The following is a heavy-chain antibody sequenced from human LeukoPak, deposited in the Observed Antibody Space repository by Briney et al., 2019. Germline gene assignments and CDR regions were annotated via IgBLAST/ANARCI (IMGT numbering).Heavy chain of an antibody. CDR3: ARSSSYYDICFDY. CDR1: GFSLSPSGMR. D-gene: IGHD3-9*01. V-gene: IGHV2-70*04. Sequence: SGPALVKPTQTLTLTCTFSGFSLSPSGMRVSWIRPPPGKALEWLGRIDWDDDKFYSTSLKTRLTIFKDISKNQVVRKMTNMDPVDTDTYYCARSSSYYDICFDYWGQGALVTVSS. CDR2: IDWDDDK. J-gene: IGHJ4*02.